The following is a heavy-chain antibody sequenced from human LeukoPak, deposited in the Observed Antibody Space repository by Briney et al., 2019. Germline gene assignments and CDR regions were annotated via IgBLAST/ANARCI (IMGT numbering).Heavy chain of an antibody. CDR1: GFTFSSYA. CDR2: ISGSGGST. Sequence: PGGSLRLSCAASGFTFSSYAMSWVRQAPGKGLEWVSAISGSGGSTYYADSVKGRFTISRDNSKNTLYLQMNSLRAEDTAVYYCAKSSSPRFGVVVYFDYWGQGTLVSVSS. V-gene: IGHV3-23*01. CDR3: AKSSSPRFGVVVYFDY. D-gene: IGHD3-3*01. J-gene: IGHJ4*02.